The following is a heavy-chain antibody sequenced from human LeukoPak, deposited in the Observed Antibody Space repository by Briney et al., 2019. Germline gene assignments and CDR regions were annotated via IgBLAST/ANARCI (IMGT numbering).Heavy chain of an antibody. CDR2: INWNGGST. D-gene: IGHD3-22*01. V-gene: IGHV3-20*04. CDR1: GFTFDDYG. J-gene: IGHJ4*02. CDR3: ARVYYDSSGYGGFDY. Sequence: GGSLRLSCAASGFTFDDYGMSWVRQAPGKGLEWVSGINWNGGSTGYADSVKGRFTISRDNAKNSLHLQMNSLRAEDTALYYCARVYYDSSGYGGFDYWGQGTLVTVSS.